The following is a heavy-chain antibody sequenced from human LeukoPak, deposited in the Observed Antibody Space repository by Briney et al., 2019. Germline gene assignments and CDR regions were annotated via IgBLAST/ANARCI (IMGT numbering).Heavy chain of an antibody. CDR2: IKEDGSQK. D-gene: IGHD5-24*01. CDR3: ARDRAYNRFDY. V-gene: IGHV3-7*01. Sequence: GGSLGLSCADSGFTFSSSWMTWVRQAPGKGLELVANIKEDGSQKNYLDSVKGRFTISRDNAKKSLYLQMNSLRVEDTAVYYCARDRAYNRFDYWGQGTLVTVSS. J-gene: IGHJ4*02. CDR1: GFTFSSSW.